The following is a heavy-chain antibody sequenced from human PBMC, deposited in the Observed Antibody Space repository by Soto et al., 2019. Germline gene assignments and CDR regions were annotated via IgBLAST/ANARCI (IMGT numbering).Heavy chain of an antibody. J-gene: IGHJ4*02. D-gene: IGHD3-9*01. Sequence: GGSLRLSCAASGFTFSSYSMNWVRQAPGKGLEWVSSISSSSSYIYYADSVKGRFTISRDNAKNSLYLQMNSLRAEDTAVYYCARTYYDILTCYYIDYWGQGTLVTVSS. CDR3: ARTYYDILTCYYIDY. CDR2: ISSSSSYI. V-gene: IGHV3-21*01. CDR1: GFTFSSYS.